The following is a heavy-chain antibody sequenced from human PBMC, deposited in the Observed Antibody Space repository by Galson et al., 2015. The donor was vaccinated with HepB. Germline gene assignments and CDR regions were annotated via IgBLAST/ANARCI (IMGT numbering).Heavy chain of an antibody. CDR1: GFTFSNAW. CDR2: IKNKADGGTV. CDR3: TTYGDFYY. V-gene: IGHV3-15*01. Sequence: SLRLSCAGSGFTFSNAWMNWVRQAPGKGLEWVGRIKNKADGGTVDYGAPVKGRFTISRDDSKNMLYLQMNSLKTEDTALYFCTTYGDFYYWGQGTLVTVSS. D-gene: IGHD4-17*01. J-gene: IGHJ4*02.